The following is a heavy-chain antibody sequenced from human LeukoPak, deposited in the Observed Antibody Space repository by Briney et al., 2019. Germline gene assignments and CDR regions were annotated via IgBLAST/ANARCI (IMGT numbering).Heavy chain of an antibody. D-gene: IGHD4-17*01. CDR2: IKGDGSST. Sequence: AGSLRLSCAASGFTFSTYWMHWVRQAPGKGLVWVARIKGDGSSTIYADSVKGRFTISRDNSKNTLYLQTSSLRAEATAVYYCARASTTVPNLLDHWGRGTLVTVSS. CDR3: ARASTTVPNLLDH. V-gene: IGHV3-74*01. J-gene: IGHJ4*02. CDR1: GFTFSTYW.